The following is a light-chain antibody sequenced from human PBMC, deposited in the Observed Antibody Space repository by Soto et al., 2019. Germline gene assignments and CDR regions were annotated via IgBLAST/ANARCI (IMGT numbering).Light chain of an antibody. CDR3: HQYGSSPLT. CDR2: GAS. V-gene: IGKV3-20*01. Sequence: EIGLTQSPGTLSLSPGERATLSCRASQSVSSTYLAWYEQKPGQAPRLLIYGASSRATAIPDRFSGSGSGTDLTLTISRVEPEDCAVFYCHQYGSSPLTFGTGTKVEIK. J-gene: IGKJ1*01. CDR1: QSVSSTY.